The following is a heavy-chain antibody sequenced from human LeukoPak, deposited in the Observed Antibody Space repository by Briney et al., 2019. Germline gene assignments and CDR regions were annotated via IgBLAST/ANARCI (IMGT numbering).Heavy chain of an antibody. Sequence: PSETLSLTCTVSGGSISSYYWSWIRQPPGKGLEWIGYIYYSGSTNYNPSLKSRVTIPVDTSKNQFSLKLSSVTAADTAVYYCASAADYGDYSFDYWGQGTLVTVSS. CDR1: GGSISSYY. D-gene: IGHD4-17*01. V-gene: IGHV4-59*08. CDR3: ASAADYGDYSFDY. CDR2: IYYSGST. J-gene: IGHJ4*02.